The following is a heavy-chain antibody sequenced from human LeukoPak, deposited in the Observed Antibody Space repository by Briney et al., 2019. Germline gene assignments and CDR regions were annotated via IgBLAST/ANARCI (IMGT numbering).Heavy chain of an antibody. Sequence: GGSLRLSCAASGFTFSSYAMHWVRQAPGKGLEWVAVISYDGSNKYYADSVKGRFTISRDNSKNTLYPQMNSLRAEDTAVYYCARGSDFWSGYCFDYWGQGTLVTVSS. J-gene: IGHJ4*02. V-gene: IGHV3-30-3*01. CDR1: GFTFSSYA. CDR3: ARGSDFWSGYCFDY. D-gene: IGHD3-3*01. CDR2: ISYDGSNK.